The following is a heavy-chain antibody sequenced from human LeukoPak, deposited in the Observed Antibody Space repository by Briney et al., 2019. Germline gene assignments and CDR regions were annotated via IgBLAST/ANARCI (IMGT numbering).Heavy chain of an antibody. CDR1: GFTFSSHA. J-gene: IGHJ4*02. V-gene: IGHV3-23*01. D-gene: IGHD2/OR15-2a*01. Sequence: PGGSLRLSCAASGFTFSSHAMSWVRQAPEKGLEWVSSITNDNYDTFYADSVKGRFTISRDESKTTLYLQMKSLRAEDTAVYYCARGGISRKMDFDYWGQGTLVTVSS. CDR2: ITNDNYDT. CDR3: ARGGISRKMDFDY.